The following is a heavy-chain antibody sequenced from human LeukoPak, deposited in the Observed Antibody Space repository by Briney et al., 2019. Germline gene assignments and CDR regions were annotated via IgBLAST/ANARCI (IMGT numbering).Heavy chain of an antibody. CDR1: GFTFSNYW. V-gene: IGHV3-74*01. CDR2: INSDGSSR. D-gene: IGHD6-13*01. Sequence: GGSLRLSCAASGFTFSNYWMHWVRQAPGKGLVWVSRINSDGSSRNYADSVKGRFTISRDNAKNTLYLQMNSLRVEDTAVYYCTSASSHRIAAGGDYWGQGTLVTVSS. CDR3: TSASSHRIAAGGDY. J-gene: IGHJ4*02.